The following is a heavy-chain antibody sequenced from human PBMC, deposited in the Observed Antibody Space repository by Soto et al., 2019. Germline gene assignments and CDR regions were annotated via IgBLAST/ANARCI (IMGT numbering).Heavy chain of an antibody. J-gene: IGHJ4*02. CDR1: GGSISSSSYY. V-gene: IGHV4-39*01. Sequence: SETLCLTWTVSGGSISSSSYYWGWIRQPPGKGLEWIGSIYYSGSTYYNPSLKSRVTISVDTSKNQFSLKLSSVTAADTAVYYCASGYSGYDGWFDYWGQGTLVTVSS. D-gene: IGHD5-12*01. CDR3: ASGYSGYDGWFDY. CDR2: IYYSGST.